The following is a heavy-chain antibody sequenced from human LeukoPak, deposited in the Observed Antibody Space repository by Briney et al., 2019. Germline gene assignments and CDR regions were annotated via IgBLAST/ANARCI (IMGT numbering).Heavy chain of an antibody. CDR3: TLLYYVMSY. CDR2: ITNSGNSK. D-gene: IGHD3-3*01. Sequence: GGSLRLSCAASEFTFSSYSMNWVRQAPGKGLEWVSYITNSGNSKSYADSVKGRFTISRDNTKNTLYLQMNGLRVEDTALYYCTLLYYVMSYWGQGTLVTVSS. V-gene: IGHV3-48*01. CDR1: EFTFSSYS. J-gene: IGHJ4*02.